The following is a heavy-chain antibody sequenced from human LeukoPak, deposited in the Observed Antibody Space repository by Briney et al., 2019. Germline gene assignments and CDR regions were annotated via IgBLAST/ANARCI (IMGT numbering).Heavy chain of an antibody. J-gene: IGHJ5*02. D-gene: IGHD1-26*01. CDR2: INSDGSST. Sequence: GGSLRLSCAVSGFTFSSYWMHWVRQAPGKGLVWVSRINSDGSSTSYADSVKGRFTISRDNAKNTLYLQMNSLRAEDTAVYYCARDYAGTNWFDPWGQGTLVTVSS. CDR3: ARDYAGTNWFDP. CDR1: GFTFSSYW. V-gene: IGHV3-74*01.